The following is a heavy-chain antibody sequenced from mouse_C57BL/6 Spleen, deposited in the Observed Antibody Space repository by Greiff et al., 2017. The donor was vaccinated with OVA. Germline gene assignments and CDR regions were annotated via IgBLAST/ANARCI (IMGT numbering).Heavy chain of an antibody. CDR2: INPNNGGT. V-gene: IGHV1-26*01. J-gene: IGHJ3*01. Sequence: VQLQQSGPELVKPGASVKISCKASGYTFTDYYMNWVKQSHGKSLEWFGDINPNNGGTSYNQKFKGKATLTVDKSSSTAYMELRSLTSEDSAVYYCARSDYDYDGGFAYWGQGTLVTVSA. CDR1: GYTFTDYY. D-gene: IGHD2-4*01. CDR3: ARSDYDYDGGFAY.